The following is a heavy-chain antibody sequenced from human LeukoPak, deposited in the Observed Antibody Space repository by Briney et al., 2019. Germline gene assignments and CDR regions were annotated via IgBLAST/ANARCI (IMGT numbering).Heavy chain of an antibody. Sequence: SETLSLTCTVSGGSVSSSSCYWGWVRQPPGKGLEWIGSIYYSGSTYYNPSLKSRVTISVDTSKNQFSLKLSSVTAADTAVYYCAREPPGYSSSHFDYWGQGTLVTVSS. CDR2: IYYSGST. CDR3: AREPPGYSSSHFDY. CDR1: GGSVSSSSCY. V-gene: IGHV4-39*02. D-gene: IGHD6-13*01. J-gene: IGHJ4*02.